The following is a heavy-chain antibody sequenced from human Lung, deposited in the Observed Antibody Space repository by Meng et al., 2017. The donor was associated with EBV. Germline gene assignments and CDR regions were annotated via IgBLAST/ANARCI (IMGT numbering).Heavy chain of an antibody. D-gene: IGHD3-22*01. CDR1: GGSISRSGW. CDR3: ASSDYYRSDY. Sequence: QVQLRESGPGLVKPSEPLPRTCAVSGGSISRSGWWSWLRQPPVKGLEWIGETSHSGSTNYSPSLKSRVTISLDKSKNQLSLKLNSVTAADTAVYYCASSDYYRSDYWGQGTLVTVSS. V-gene: IGHV4-4*02. J-gene: IGHJ4*02. CDR2: TSHSGST.